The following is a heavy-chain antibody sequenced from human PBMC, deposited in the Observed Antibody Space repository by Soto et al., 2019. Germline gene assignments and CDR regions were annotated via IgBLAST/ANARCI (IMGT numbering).Heavy chain of an antibody. J-gene: IGHJ4*02. V-gene: IGHV3-7*01. D-gene: IGHD5-18*01. CDR3: ARTIRSGNTGHASDY. CDR1: GFTFSAYW. CDR2: IEKDAGGK. Sequence: GSLRLSCAASGFTFSAYWMTWVRQAPGKGLEWVADIEKDAGGKYYMDSVKGRFTISRDNAKSALYLQMNNLRVEDTAVYYCARTIRSGNTGHASDYWGQGTLVTVSS.